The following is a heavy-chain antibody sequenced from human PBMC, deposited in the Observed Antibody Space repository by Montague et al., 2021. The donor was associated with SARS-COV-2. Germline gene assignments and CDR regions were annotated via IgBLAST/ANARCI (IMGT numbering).Heavy chain of an antibody. D-gene: IGHD2-8*01. V-gene: IGHV6-1*01. CDR1: GDSVSSNSAA. CDR2: TYYRSKWYN. Sequence: CAISGDSVSSNSAAWNWIRQSPSRGLEWLGRTYYRSKWYNDYAVSVKSRITINPDTSENQFSLQLNSVTPEDTAVYYCARDDPYCTNGVCYTGNWSDPWGQGTLVTVSS. CDR3: ARDDPYCTNGVCYTGNWSDP. J-gene: IGHJ5*02.